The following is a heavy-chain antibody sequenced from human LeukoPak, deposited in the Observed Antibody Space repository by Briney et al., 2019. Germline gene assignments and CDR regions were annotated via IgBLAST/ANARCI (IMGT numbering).Heavy chain of an antibody. Sequence: PGGSLRLSCAASGFTFSNFGMHWVRQAPGKGLEWVAVISYDGSNKYYAASVKGRFTISRDNSKNTLYLQMNSLRAEDTAVYYCAKTWHIVVVTDALDIWGQGTMVTVSS. CDR1: GFTFSNFG. CDR3: AKTWHIVVVTDALDI. D-gene: IGHD2-21*02. V-gene: IGHV3-30*18. CDR2: ISYDGSNK. J-gene: IGHJ3*02.